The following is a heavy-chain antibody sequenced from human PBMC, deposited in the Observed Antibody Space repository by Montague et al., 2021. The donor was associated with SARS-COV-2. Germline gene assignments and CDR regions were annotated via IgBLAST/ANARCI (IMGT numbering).Heavy chain of an antibody. CDR3: ARDGRFGELDY. V-gene: IGHV3-48*03. D-gene: IGHD3-10*01. CDR1: GFTFRTYE. CDR2: ISSSGSTI. J-gene: IGHJ4*02. Sequence: SLRLSCAASGFTFRTYEMNWVRQAPGKGLEWVSYISSSGSTIYYADSVKSRFTISRDNAKNSLYLQMNSLRAEDTAVYYCARDGRFGELDYWGQGTLVTVST.